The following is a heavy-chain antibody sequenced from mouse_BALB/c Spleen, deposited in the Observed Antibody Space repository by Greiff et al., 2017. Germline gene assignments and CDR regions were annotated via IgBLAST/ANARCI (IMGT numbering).Heavy chain of an antibody. J-gene: IGHJ4*01. CDR2: IWSGGST. CDR3: ARNDPHYYAMDY. CDR1: GFSLTSYG. Sequence: VKLVESGPGLVQPSQSLSITCTVSGFSLTSYGVHWVRQSPGKGLEWLGVIWSGGSTDYNAAFISRLSISKDNSKSQVFFKMNSLQANDTAIYYCARNDPHYYAMDYWGQGTSVTVSS. V-gene: IGHV2-2*02.